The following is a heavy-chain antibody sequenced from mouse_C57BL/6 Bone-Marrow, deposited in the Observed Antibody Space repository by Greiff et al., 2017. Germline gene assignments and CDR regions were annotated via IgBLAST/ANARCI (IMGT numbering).Heavy chain of an antibody. J-gene: IGHJ2*01. CDR2: IDPETGGT. V-gene: IGHV1-15*01. D-gene: IGHD1-1*01. CDR1: GYTFTDYE. Sequence: QVQLQQSGAELVRPGASVTLSCKASGYTFTDYEMHWVKQTPVHGLEWIGAIDPETGGTAYNQKFKGKAILTADKSSSTAYMELRSLTSEDSAVYYCTRRGDYYGSSYPYYFDYWGKGTTLTVSS. CDR3: TRRGDYYGSSYPYYFDY.